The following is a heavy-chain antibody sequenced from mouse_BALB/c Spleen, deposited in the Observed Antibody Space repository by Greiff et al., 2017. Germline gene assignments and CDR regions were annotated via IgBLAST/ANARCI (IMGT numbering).Heavy chain of an antibody. Sequence: VQLQQSGPGLVKPSQSLSLTCTVTGYSITSDYAWNWIRQFPGNKLEWMGYISYSGSTSYNPSLKSRISITRDTSKNQFFLQLNSVTTEDTATYYCARDDGYPHYYAMDYWGQGTSVTVSS. CDR3: ARDDGYPHYYAMDY. D-gene: IGHD2-3*01. CDR2: ISYSGST. J-gene: IGHJ4*01. V-gene: IGHV3-2*02. CDR1: GYSITSDYA.